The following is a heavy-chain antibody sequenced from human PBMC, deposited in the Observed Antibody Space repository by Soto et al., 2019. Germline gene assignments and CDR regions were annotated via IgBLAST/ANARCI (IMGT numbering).Heavy chain of an antibody. CDR2: IWYDGSNK. CDR1: GFTFSSYG. Sequence: PGGSLRLSCAASGFTFSSYGMHWVRQAPGKRLEWVAVIWYDGSNKYYADSVKGRFTISRDNSKNTLYLQMNSLRAEDTAVYYCARDLGVGATRGRHYYYGMDVWGQGTTVTVSS. CDR3: ARDLGVGATRGRHYYYGMDV. D-gene: IGHD1-26*01. V-gene: IGHV3-33*01. J-gene: IGHJ6*02.